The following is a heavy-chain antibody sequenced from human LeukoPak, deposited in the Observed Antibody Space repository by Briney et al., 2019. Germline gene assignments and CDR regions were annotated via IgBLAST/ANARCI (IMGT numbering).Heavy chain of an antibody. V-gene: IGHV5-51*01. CDR3: ARRRTDYTDIIDY. CDR2: FYPGDSDT. J-gene: IGHJ4*02. Sequence: GESLKISCKGSGYSFTNYWIGWVRQMPGKGLEWMGIFYPGDSDTRYSPSFQGQVTISADRSISTAYLQWSSLKASDTAMYYCARRRTDYTDIIDYWGQGTLVTVSS. CDR1: GYSFTNYW. D-gene: IGHD4-11*01.